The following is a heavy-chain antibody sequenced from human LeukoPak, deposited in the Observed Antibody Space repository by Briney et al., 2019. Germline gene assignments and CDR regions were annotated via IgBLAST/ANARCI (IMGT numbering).Heavy chain of an antibody. CDR3: ATRAYGSGNSAHFFDY. Sequence: ASVKVSCKVSGYTLTELSMHWVRQAPGKGLEWMGGFDPEDGETIYAQKFQGRVTMTEDTSTDTAYMELSSLRSEDTAVYYCATRAYGSGNSAHFFDYWGQGTLVTVAS. CDR1: GYTLTELS. J-gene: IGHJ4*02. D-gene: IGHD3-10*01. V-gene: IGHV1-24*01. CDR2: FDPEDGET.